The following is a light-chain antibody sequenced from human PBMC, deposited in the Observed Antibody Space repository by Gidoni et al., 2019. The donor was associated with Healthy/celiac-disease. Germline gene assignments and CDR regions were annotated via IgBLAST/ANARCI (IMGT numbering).Light chain of an antibody. CDR2: GNS. J-gene: IGLJ3*02. CDR1: SSNIGAGYD. Sequence: QSVLTQPPSVSGAPGQRVTISCTGSSSNIGAGYDVPWYQQLPGTAPKLLICGNSNRPSGVPDRFSGSKSGTSASLAITGLQAEDEADYYCQSYDSSLSGPWVFGGGTKLTVL. V-gene: IGLV1-40*01. CDR3: QSYDSSLSGPWV.